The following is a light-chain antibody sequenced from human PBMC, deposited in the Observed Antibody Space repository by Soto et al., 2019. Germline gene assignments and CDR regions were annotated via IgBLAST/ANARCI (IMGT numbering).Light chain of an antibody. CDR2: EVT. J-gene: IGLJ1*01. V-gene: IGLV2-23*02. Sequence: QAALTQPASVSGSPGQSITISCTGTSSDVGTYNFVSWYQQHPGKVPKLMIYEVTKRPSGVSYRFSASKSGNTASLTISGLQAEDEADYYCCSYAGSGTYVFGTGTKLTVL. CDR1: SSDVGTYNF. CDR3: CSYAGSGTYV.